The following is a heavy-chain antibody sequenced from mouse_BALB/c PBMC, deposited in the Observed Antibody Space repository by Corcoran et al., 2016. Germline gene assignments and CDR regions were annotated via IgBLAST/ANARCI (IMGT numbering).Heavy chain of an antibody. CDR2: ISCYNGAT. CDR3: ARGAIKNYFDY. CDR1: GYSFTGYY. V-gene: IGHV1S34*01. D-gene: IGHD3-1*01. J-gene: IGHJ2*01. Sequence: LVKTGASVKISCKAPGYSFTGYYMHWVKQSHGKSLEWIGYISCYNGATSYNQKFKGKATFTVDTSSSTAYMQFNSLTSEDSAVYYCARGAIKNYFDYWGQGTTLTVSS.